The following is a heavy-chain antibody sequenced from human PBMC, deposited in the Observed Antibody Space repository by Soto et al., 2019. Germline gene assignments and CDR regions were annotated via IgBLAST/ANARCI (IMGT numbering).Heavy chain of an antibody. Sequence: GGSLRLSCAASGFTFSSYGMHWVRQAPGKGLEWVAVIWYDGSNKYYADSVKGRFTISRDNSKNTLYLQMNSLRAEDTAVYYCARSFTPAPGIAAAGRHGMDVWGQGTTVTVSS. D-gene: IGHD6-13*01. CDR2: IWYDGSNK. CDR1: GFTFSSYG. CDR3: ARSFTPAPGIAAAGRHGMDV. J-gene: IGHJ6*02. V-gene: IGHV3-33*01.